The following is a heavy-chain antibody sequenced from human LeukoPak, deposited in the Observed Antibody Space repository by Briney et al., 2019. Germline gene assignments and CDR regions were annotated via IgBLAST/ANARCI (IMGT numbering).Heavy chain of an antibody. CDR1: GFTFAVYA. CDR2: ISWNSGSI. J-gene: IGHJ4*02. V-gene: IGHV3-9*01. CDR3: AKDIGAGICGAFDG. Sequence: GGSLRLSCAASGFTFAVYAMYWVRQAPGKGLEWVSRISWNSGSISYADSVKGRFTISRDNAKKSLYLQMNRLRAEDTALYYCAKDIGAGICGAFDGWGQGTLVTVSS. D-gene: IGHD2/OR15-2a*01.